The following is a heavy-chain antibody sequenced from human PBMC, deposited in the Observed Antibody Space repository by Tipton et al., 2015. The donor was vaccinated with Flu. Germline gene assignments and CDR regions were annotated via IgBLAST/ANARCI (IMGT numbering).Heavy chain of an antibody. Sequence: TLSFTCTVSGGSISSSSYYWGWIRQPPGKGLEWIGSIYYSGSTYYNPSLKSRVTISVDTSKNQFSLKLSSVTAADTAVYYCASDPYDYIWGSYRSNGWGQGTLVTVSS. D-gene: IGHD3-16*02. CDR3: ASDPYDYIWGSYRSNG. CDR2: IYYSGST. CDR1: GGSISSSSYY. V-gene: IGHV4-39*07. J-gene: IGHJ4*02.